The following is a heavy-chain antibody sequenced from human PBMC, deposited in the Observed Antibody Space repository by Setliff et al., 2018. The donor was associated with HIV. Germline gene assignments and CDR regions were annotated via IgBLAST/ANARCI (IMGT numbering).Heavy chain of an antibody. CDR1: SGSMTSTGYY. D-gene: IGHD6-13*01. Sequence: PSETLSLTCTVSSGSMTSTGYYWGWIRQPPGQGLEWIGSIYYSGRTYYKPSLESRVTISIDTSKNQFSLRLSSVTAADTAVYYCAMLAAAGESYDYWGQGSLVTVSS. CDR3: AMLAAAGESYDY. CDR2: IYYSGRT. V-gene: IGHV4-39*07. J-gene: IGHJ4*02.